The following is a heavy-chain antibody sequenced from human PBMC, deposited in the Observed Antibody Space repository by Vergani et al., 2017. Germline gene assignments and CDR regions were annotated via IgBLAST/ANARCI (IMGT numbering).Heavy chain of an antibody. D-gene: IGHD4-17*01. CDR3: ARGMTTETTDLDGFDI. CDR1: SFSVSSHY. J-gene: IGHJ3*02. V-gene: IGHV3-66*02. CDR2: INIGGRT. Sequence: EVLLVESGGGLVQPGGSLRLSGAASSFSVSSHYMTWVRQAPGKGLEWVSTINIGGRTSYADSVKGRLTLTRDDSKNTLHLQMNSLRPEDTAVYYCARGMTTETTDLDGFDIWGQGTMVSVSS.